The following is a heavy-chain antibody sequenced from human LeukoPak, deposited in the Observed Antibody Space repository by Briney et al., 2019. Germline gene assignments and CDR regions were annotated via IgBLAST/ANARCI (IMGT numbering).Heavy chain of an antibody. CDR3: ARRYYYDNSGSPFDY. Sequence: GESIKISCKGSGYSFTNYWIGWVRQMPGKGLEWMGMIYPGDSDTRYSPSFQGQVTISADKSISTAYLQWSSLKASDTAMYYCARRYYYDNSGSPFDYWGQGTVVVDSS. D-gene: IGHD3-22*01. V-gene: IGHV5-51*01. J-gene: IGHJ4*02. CDR2: IYPGDSDT. CDR1: GYSFTNYW.